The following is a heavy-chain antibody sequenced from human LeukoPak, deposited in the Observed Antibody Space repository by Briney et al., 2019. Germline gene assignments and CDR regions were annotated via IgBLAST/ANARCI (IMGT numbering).Heavy chain of an antibody. V-gene: IGHV5-51*01. CDR3: ARRITVVRGTGAFDI. J-gene: IGHJ3*02. D-gene: IGHD3-10*01. Sequence: GESLQISCKGSGYTFTTYWIGWVRQMPGKGLEWMGIIYPGDSDPRYSPSFQGQVTISADKSISTAYLQWSSLKASDTAMYYCARRITVVRGTGAFDIWGQGTMVTVSS. CDR2: IYPGDSDP. CDR1: GYTFTTYW.